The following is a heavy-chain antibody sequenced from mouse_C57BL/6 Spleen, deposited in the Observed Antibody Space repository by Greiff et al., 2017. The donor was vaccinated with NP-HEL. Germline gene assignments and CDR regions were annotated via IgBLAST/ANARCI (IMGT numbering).Heavy chain of an antibody. J-gene: IGHJ1*03. CDR1: GYTFTNYW. Sequence: QVQLKESGAELVRPGTSVKMSCKASGYTFTNYWIGWAKQRPGHGLEWIGDIYPGGGYTNYNEKFKGKATLTADKSSSTAYMQFSSLTSEDSAIYYCARYYYGSRGYFDVWGTGTTVTVSS. CDR2: IYPGGGYT. V-gene: IGHV1-63*01. D-gene: IGHD1-1*01. CDR3: ARYYYGSRGYFDV.